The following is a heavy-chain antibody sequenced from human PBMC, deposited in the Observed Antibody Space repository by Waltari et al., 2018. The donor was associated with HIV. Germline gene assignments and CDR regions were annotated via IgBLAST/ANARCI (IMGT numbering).Heavy chain of an antibody. D-gene: IGHD3-10*01. Sequence: QVQLLESGGTLIQSGKSLRLPGVTSGFTFTDSAFNWFRQPPGKGLEGVATLLADGKHVFYADFVRGRFSISRDDSRNTIFLQMRGLKDDDTALYFCARQGNSGTYYGGNQWGQGTRVTVAS. CDR3: ARQGNSGTYYGGNQ. CDR1: GFTFTDSA. J-gene: IGHJ4*01. CDR2: LLADGKHV. V-gene: IGHV3-33*01.